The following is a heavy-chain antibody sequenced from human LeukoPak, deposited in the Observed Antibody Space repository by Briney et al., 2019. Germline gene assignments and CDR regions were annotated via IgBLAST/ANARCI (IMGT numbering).Heavy chain of an antibody. CDR3: ARIYRIAVAGRVLDY. V-gene: IGHV4-34*01. J-gene: IGHJ4*02. CDR2: INHSGST. CDR1: GGSFSAYY. Sequence: SETLSLTCAVYGGSFSAYYWSWIRQPPGKGLEWIGEINHSGSTNYNPSLKSRVTISVDTSKNQFSLKLSSVTAADTAVYYCARIYRIAVAGRVLDYWGQGTLVTVSS. D-gene: IGHD6-19*01.